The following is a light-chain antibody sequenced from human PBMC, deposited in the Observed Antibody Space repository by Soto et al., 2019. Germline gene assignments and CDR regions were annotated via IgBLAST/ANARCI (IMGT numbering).Light chain of an antibody. CDR2: GNN. CDR1: SSNIGAGYD. CDR3: HSYDTRLSGSV. Sequence: QSVLTQPPSVSGAPGQRVTISCTGTSSNIGAGYDVIWYQQLPGTAPKLLIFGNNSRSSGVPDRFSGSKSGTSASLAVAGLQAEDEADYHCHSYDTRLSGSVFGGGTKLTVL. V-gene: IGLV1-40*01. J-gene: IGLJ3*02.